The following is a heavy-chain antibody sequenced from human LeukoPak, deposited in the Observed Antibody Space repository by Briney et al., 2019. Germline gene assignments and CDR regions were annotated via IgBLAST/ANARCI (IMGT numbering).Heavy chain of an antibody. J-gene: IGHJ5*02. D-gene: IGHD3-10*02. CDR2: IIPIFGTA. CDR1: GGTFSSYA. Sequence: ASVKVSCKASGGTFSSYAISWVRQAPGQGLEWMGGIIPIFGTANYAQKFQGRVTITADESTSTAYMELSSLRSEDTAVYYCARDFVHWFDPWGQGTLVTVSS. CDR3: ARDFVHWFDP. V-gene: IGHV1-69*13.